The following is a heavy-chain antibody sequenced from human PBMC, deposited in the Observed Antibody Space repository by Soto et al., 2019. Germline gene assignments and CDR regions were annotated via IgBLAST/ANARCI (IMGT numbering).Heavy chain of an antibody. D-gene: IGHD6-6*01. V-gene: IGHV5-51*01. CDR3: ARGRWHPYSSSSGPFDP. CDR1: GYSFTSYW. Sequence: GESLKISCKGSGYSFTSYWIGWVRQMPGKGLEWMGIIYPGDSDTRYSPSFQGQVTISADKSISTAYLQWSSLKASDTAMYYCARGRWHPYSSSSGPFDPWGQGTLVTVSS. CDR2: IYPGDSDT. J-gene: IGHJ5*02.